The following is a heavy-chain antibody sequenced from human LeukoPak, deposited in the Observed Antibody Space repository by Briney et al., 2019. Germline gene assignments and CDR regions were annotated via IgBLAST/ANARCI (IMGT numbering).Heavy chain of an antibody. CDR1: GFTFSSYA. D-gene: IGHD2-15*01. CDR3: ARPGLVVVVAATYRDY. J-gene: IGHJ4*02. CDR2: ISGSGGST. V-gene: IGHV3-23*01. Sequence: GGSLRLSCAASGFTFSSYAMSWVRQAPGKGLEWVSAISGSGGSTYYADSVKGRFTISRDNSKNTLYLQMNSLRAEDTAVYYCARPGLVVVVAATYRDYWGQGTLVTVSS.